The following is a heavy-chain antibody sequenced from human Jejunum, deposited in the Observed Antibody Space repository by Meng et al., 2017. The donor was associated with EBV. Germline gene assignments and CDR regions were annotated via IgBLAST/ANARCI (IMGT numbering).Heavy chain of an antibody. CDR1: GYTFTSSG. CDR2: INTNTGYP. D-gene: IGHD2-8*02. J-gene: IGHJ5*02. V-gene: IGHV7-4-1*02. CDR3: ARVRPGGGWFDP. Sequence: QVQLVQSGSELKKPGASGKVSCKASGYTFTSSGINWVRQAPGQGLEWMGWINTNTGYPTYAQDFTGRFVFSLDTSVSTAYLQITSLSTEDNAVYYCARVRPGGGWFDPWGQGTLVTVSS.